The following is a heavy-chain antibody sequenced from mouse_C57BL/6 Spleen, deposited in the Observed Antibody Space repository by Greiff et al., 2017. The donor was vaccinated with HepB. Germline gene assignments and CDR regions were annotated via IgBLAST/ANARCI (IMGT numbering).Heavy chain of an antibody. V-gene: IGHV6-3*01. CDR3: TGEEDYDYAMDY. CDR1: GFTFSNYW. D-gene: IGHD2-4*01. J-gene: IGHJ4*01. Sequence: AGGSMKLSCVASGFTFSNYWMNWVRHSPEKGLEWVAQIRLKSDNYATHYAESVKGRFPISRDDSKSSVYLQMNNLRADDTGIYYCTGEEDYDYAMDYWGQGTAVTVSS. CDR2: IRLKSDNYAT.